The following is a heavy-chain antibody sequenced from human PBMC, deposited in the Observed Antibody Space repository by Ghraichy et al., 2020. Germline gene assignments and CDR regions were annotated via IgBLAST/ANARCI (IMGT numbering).Heavy chain of an antibody. CDR3: ARRRIVVVPAAILGLYFDY. CDR1: GGSFSGYY. D-gene: IGHD2-2*02. J-gene: IGHJ4*02. CDR2: INHSGST. Sequence: SETLSLTCAVYGGSFSGYYWSWIRQPPGKGLEWIGEINHSGSTNYNPSLKSRVTISVDTSKNQFSLKLSSVTAADTAVYYCARRRIVVVPAAILGLYFDYWGQGTLVTVSS. V-gene: IGHV4-34*01.